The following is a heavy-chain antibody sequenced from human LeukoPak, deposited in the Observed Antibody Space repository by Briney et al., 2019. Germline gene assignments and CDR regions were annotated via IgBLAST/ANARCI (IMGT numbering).Heavy chain of an antibody. Sequence: SETLSLTCAVYGGSFSGYYWSWIRQPPGKGLEWIGEINHSGSTNYNPSLTSRVTMSVDTSKNQFSLKLRSVTAADTAVYYCARSELVAEFDPWGQGTLVIVSS. V-gene: IGHV4-34*01. D-gene: IGHD5-12*01. J-gene: IGHJ5*02. CDR2: INHSGST. CDR3: ARSELVAEFDP. CDR1: GGSFSGYY.